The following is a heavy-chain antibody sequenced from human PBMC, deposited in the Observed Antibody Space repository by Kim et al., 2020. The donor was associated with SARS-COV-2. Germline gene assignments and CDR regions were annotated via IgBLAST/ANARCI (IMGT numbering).Heavy chain of an antibody. CDR2: IYYSGTT. CDR1: GDSIGSGGHY. CDR3: ARLLFGVVQGSYFLDS. J-gene: IGHJ4*02. Sequence: SETLSLTCDVSGDSIGSGGHYWSWIRQHPRKGLECIGHIYYSGTTYYNPSFKNQVTISVDKSRNQFSLKMTSVSAADTAVYYCARLLFGVVQGSYFLDSWGQGLLVTVSS. D-gene: IGHD3-3*01. V-gene: IGHV4-31*11.